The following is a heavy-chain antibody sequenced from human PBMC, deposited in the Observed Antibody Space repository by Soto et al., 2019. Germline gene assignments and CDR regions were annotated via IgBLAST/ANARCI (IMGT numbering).Heavy chain of an antibody. D-gene: IGHD4-17*01. CDR3: ARRYGDYSRLLDY. CDR1: GGSFSGYY. CDR2: INHSGST. J-gene: IGHJ4*02. Sequence: SETLSLTCAVYGGSFSGYYWSWIRQPPGKGLEWIGEINHSGSTNYNPSLKSRVTISVDTSKNQFSLKLSSVTAAGTAVYYCARRYGDYSRLLDYWGQGTLVTVSS. V-gene: IGHV4-34*01.